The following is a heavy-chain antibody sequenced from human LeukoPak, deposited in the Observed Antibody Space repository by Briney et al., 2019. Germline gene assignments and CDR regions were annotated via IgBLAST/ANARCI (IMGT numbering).Heavy chain of an antibody. V-gene: IGHV4-4*07. Sequence: SETLSLTCTVSGGSISSYYWSWIRQPAGKGLEWIGRIYTSGSTNYNPSLKSRVTMSVDTSKNQFSLKLSSVTAADTAVYYCARDLSLYTIFGVVISRNWFDPWGQGTLVTVSS. CDR3: ARDLSLYTIFGVVISRNWFDP. CDR1: GGSISSYY. D-gene: IGHD3-3*01. J-gene: IGHJ5*02. CDR2: IYTSGST.